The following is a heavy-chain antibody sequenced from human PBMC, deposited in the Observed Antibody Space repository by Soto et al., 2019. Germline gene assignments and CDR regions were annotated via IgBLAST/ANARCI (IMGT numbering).Heavy chain of an antibody. CDR2: IYWDNDK. Sequence: QITLKESGPTLVKPTQTLTLTCTFSGFSLSTSGVSVGWIRQPPGKALEWLALIYWDNDKRYSPSLKSRVTITKDTSKNQVVLTMTNMDPVDTSTYYCAHRRDFFNWWGQGTLVTVSS. CDR3: AHRRDFFNW. J-gene: IGHJ4*02. CDR1: GFSLSTSGVS. V-gene: IGHV2-5*02. D-gene: IGHD3-3*01.